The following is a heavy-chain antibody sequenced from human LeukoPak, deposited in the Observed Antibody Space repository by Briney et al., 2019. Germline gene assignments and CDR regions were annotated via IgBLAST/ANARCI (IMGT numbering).Heavy chain of an antibody. CDR1: GTSFTSYY. Sequence: SETLSLTCGVSGTSFTSYYWSWIRQTPGKGLEWIGEVNHSGYTNMNPSLKSRVTISVDTSKNQFSLMMTSVTAADTAVYFCARMTAGHDYWGQGSLVTVSS. V-gene: IGHV4-34*01. CDR3: ARMTAGHDY. D-gene: IGHD2-21*02. J-gene: IGHJ4*02. CDR2: VNHSGYT.